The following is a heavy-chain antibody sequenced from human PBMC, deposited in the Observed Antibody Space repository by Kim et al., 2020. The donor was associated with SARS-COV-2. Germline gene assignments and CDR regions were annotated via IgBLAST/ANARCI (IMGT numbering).Heavy chain of an antibody. Sequence: GGSLRLSCAASGFTFSSYTMTWVRQAPGKGLEWVSSITTTSTYIYYADSVKGRFTISRDNAKNSLYLQMNSLRAEDTAVYYCAGYSSGYVINYWGQGTLVTVSS. CDR1: GFTFSSYT. CDR2: ITTTSTYI. J-gene: IGHJ4*02. D-gene: IGHD3-22*01. V-gene: IGHV3-21*01. CDR3: AGYSSGYVINY.